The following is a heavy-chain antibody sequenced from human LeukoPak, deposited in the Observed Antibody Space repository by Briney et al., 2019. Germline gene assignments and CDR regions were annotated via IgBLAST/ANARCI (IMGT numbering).Heavy chain of an antibody. Sequence: PSGGSLRLSCAASGFTFSSYAMSWVRQAPGKGLEWVSAISGSGGSTYYADSVKGRFTISRDNSKNTLYLQMNSLRAEDTAVYYCAKDPSSGWFDTYYFDYWGQGTLVTVSS. CDR2: ISGSGGST. CDR1: GFTFSSYA. J-gene: IGHJ4*02. D-gene: IGHD6-19*01. CDR3: AKDPSSGWFDTYYFDY. V-gene: IGHV3-23*01.